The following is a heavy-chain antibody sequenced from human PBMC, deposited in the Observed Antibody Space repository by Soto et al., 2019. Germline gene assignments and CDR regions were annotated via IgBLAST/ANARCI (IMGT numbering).Heavy chain of an antibody. D-gene: IGHD3-22*01. V-gene: IGHV3-21*01. Sequence: PGGSLRLSRAASGFTFTSYSMTWVRQATGQGLEWVASISSSSSYIYYADSVKGRFTISRDNAKNSLYLQMNSLRAEDTAVYYCARVVHFDSSGFGLWGQGAMVTVSS. J-gene: IGHJ3*01. CDR2: ISSSSSYI. CDR3: ARVVHFDSSGFGL. CDR1: GFTFTSYS.